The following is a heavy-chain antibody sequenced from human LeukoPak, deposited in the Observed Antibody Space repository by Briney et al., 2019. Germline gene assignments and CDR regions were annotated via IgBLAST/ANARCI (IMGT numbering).Heavy chain of an antibody. CDR1: GDSISASTYY. V-gene: IGHV4-39*01. CDR2: ISYSGSS. Sequence: KPSETLSLTCIVSGDSISASTYYWGWIRQPPGKGLDWIGTISYSGSSYSNPSLKSRVTISVDTSKNQFSLKLSSVTAADTAVYYCARGIINSWYSYMDVWGKGTTVTVSS. D-gene: IGHD2-21*01. CDR3: ARGIINSWYSYMDV. J-gene: IGHJ6*03.